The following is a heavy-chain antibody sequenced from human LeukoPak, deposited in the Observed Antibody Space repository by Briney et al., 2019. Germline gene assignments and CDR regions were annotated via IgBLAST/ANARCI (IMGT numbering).Heavy chain of an antibody. CDR1: GFTFSSYW. J-gene: IGHJ5*02. V-gene: IGHV3-74*01. Sequence: PGGSLRLSCAASGFTFSSYWMHWVRQAPGKGLVWVSRINSDGSSTSYADSVKGRFTISRDNAKNTLYLQMNSLRAEDTAVYYCARDKKRFGELVDNWFDPWGQGTLVTVSS. CDR2: INSDGSST. D-gene: IGHD3-10*01. CDR3: ARDKKRFGELVDNWFDP.